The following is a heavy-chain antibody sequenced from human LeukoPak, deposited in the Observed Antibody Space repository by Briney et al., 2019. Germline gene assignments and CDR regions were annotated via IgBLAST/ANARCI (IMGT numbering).Heavy chain of an antibody. J-gene: IGHJ4*02. CDR3: SSDWGEAYCGRTSC. V-gene: IGHV3-15*01. CDR1: GFTFRYVW. CDR2: IKSKTDGGTT. Sequence: GGSLRLSCAASGFTFRYVWMSWVRQAPGKGLEWVGRIKSKTDGGTTDYAAPVKGRFTISRDDSENTLYLQMNSLKTEDTAVYYCSSDWGEAYCGRTSCWGQGTLVTVSS. D-gene: IGHD2-2*01.